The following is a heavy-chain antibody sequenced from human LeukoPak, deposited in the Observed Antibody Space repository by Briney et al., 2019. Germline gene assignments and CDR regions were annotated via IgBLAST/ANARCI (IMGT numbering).Heavy chain of an antibody. CDR1: VFTVGNNY. Sequence: PGGSLRLSCAASVFTVGNNYMNWVRQAPWKGLEWFSVLYSGGSTYYADSVKGRFTISRDNSKNTLYLQMNTLRAEDTAVYYCAREAIAARHYYGMDVWGQGTTVTVSS. D-gene: IGHD6-6*01. J-gene: IGHJ6*02. CDR2: LYSGGST. CDR3: AREAIAARHYYGMDV. V-gene: IGHV3-53*01.